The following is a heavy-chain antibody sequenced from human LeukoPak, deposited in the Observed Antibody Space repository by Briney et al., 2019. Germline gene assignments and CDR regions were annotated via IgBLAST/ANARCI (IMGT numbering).Heavy chain of an antibody. D-gene: IGHD7-27*01. J-gene: IGHJ4*02. Sequence: PGGSLRLSCAASGFTFSSYWMHWVRQPPGKGLVWVSRISGDGTTTYADSVKGRFTISRDNAKNTLFLQTNSLRAEDTAVYYCARRNPELGKSYDYWGQGTLVTVSS. V-gene: IGHV3-74*01. CDR3: ARRNPELGKSYDY. CDR2: ISGDGTT. CDR1: GFTFSSYW.